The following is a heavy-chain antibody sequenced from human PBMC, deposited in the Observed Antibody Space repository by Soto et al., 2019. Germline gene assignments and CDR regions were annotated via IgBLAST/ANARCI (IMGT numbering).Heavy chain of an antibody. CDR3: AGFAKLYGYFDF. CDR1: GDSIRGYY. J-gene: IGHJ4*02. D-gene: IGHD3-10*01. Sequence: TLSLTCAVSGDSIRGYYWNWIRQPPGKTLEWIAYMHSSGSTASNPSLKSRLTISVDTSKNQFSLKLTSLTAADTAVYYCAGFAKLYGYFDFWGQGTLVTVSS. CDR2: MHSSGST. V-gene: IGHV4-59*13.